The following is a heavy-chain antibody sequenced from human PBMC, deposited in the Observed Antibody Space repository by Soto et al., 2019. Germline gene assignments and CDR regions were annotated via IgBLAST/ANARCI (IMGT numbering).Heavy chain of an antibody. V-gene: IGHV4-39*01. J-gene: IGHJ5*02. CDR1: GDSIISSDFY. CDR2: IFYLGSS. D-gene: IGHD3-3*02. Sequence: SETLSLTCTVSGDSIISSDFYWGRVRQPPGKGLEWIGSIFYLGSSYYNPSLKSRVTMSVDTSKNQFSLRLRSVTAADTALYFCARHSLALRKNNWFDPWGQGIMVTVSS. CDR3: ARHSLALRKNNWFDP.